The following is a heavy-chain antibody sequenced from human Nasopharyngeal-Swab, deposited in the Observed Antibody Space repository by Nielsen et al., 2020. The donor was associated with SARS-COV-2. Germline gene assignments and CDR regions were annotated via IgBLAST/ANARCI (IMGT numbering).Heavy chain of an antibody. CDR3: ARVDMSITDFDY. CDR1: GGSISSTTYY. CDR2: MDYSGST. J-gene: IGHJ4*02. D-gene: IGHD1-14*01. Sequence: SETLSLTCTVSGGSISSTTYYWGWIRQPPGQGLEWIGNMDYSGSTYYNPSLKSRVTMSIDTSKNQFSLKLSSVTAADTAVYYCARVDMSITDFDYWGQGTLVTVSS. V-gene: IGHV4-39*07.